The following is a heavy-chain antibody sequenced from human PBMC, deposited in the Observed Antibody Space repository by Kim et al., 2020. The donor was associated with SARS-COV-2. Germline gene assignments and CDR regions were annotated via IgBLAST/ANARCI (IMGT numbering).Heavy chain of an antibody. CDR1: GYSFTSYW. D-gene: IGHD6-13*01. CDR3: ARLLNPYSWGRRAAGTGWFDP. V-gene: IGHV5-51*01. J-gene: IGHJ5*02. CDR2: IYPGDSDT. Sequence: GESLKISCKGSGYSFTSYWIGWVRQMPGKGLEWMGIIYPGDSDTRYSPSFQGQVTISADKSISTAYLQWSSLKASDTAMYYCARLLNPYSWGRRAAGTGWFDPWGQGTLVTVSS.